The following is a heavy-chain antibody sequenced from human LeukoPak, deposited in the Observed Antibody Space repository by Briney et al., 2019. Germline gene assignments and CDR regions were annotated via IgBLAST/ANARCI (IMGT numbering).Heavy chain of an antibody. J-gene: IGHJ4*02. CDR1: GFTFSSYW. Sequence: GGSLRLSCAASGFTFSSYWMSWVRQAPGKGREWVANIKQAGSEKYYVDSVKGRFTISRDNAENSLYLQMNSLRAEDTAVYYCARARGFFDYWGQGTLVTVTS. CDR3: ARARGFFDY. V-gene: IGHV3-7*01. CDR2: IKQAGSEK. D-gene: IGHD3-10*01.